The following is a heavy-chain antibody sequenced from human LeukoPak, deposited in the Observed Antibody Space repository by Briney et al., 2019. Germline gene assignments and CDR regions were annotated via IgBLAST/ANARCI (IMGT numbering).Heavy chain of an antibody. V-gene: IGHV3-30*04. J-gene: IGHJ3*01. D-gene: IGHD5-24*01. CDR1: GFTFSSFS. CDR3: ASTFRDDSSLDVFDV. CDR2: ISYDGSNE. Sequence: GRSLRLSCAASGFTFSSFSMHCVRHAPGKGLEWVALISYDGSNESYGDSVKGRFTISRDNSKNSMFLEMNSLRTEDTALYYCASTFRDDSSLDVFDVWGRGTVVTVSS.